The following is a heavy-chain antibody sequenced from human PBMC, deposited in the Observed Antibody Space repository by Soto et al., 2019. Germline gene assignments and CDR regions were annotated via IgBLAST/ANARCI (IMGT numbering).Heavy chain of an antibody. CDR1: GGSISSGGYY. V-gene: IGHV4-31*03. CDR2: IYYSGST. D-gene: IGHD3-22*01. Sequence: QVQLQESGPGLVKPSQTLSLTSTVSGGSISSGGYYWSWIRQHPGKGLEWIGYIYYSGSTYYNPSLKSRVTISVDTSKNQFSLKLSSVTAADTAVYYCARASGGYYDSSGYYYGDFDIWGQGTMVTVSS. J-gene: IGHJ3*02. CDR3: ARASGGYYDSSGYYYGDFDI.